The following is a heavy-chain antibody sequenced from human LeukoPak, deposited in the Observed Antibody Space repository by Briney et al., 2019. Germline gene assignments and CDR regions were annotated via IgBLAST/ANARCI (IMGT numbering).Heavy chain of an antibody. Sequence: GASVKVSCKASGYTFTGYYMHWVRQAPGQGLEWMGRINPNSGGTNYAQEFQGRVTMTRDTSISTAYMELSRLRSDDTAVYYCAVEVRGGQTHLPFDYWGQGTLVTVSS. V-gene: IGHV1-2*06. J-gene: IGHJ4*02. CDR2: INPNSGGT. D-gene: IGHD3-10*01. CDR3: AVEVRGGQTHLPFDY. CDR1: GYTFTGYY.